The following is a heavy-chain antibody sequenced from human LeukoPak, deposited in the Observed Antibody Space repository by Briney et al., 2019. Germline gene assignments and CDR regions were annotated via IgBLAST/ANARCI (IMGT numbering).Heavy chain of an antibody. CDR3: ATRGVPAAIGKNWFDP. CDR1: GGSFSGYY. J-gene: IGHJ5*02. CDR2: INHSGST. Sequence: SETLSLTCAVYGGSFSGYYWSWIRQPPGKGLEWIGEINHSGSTNYNPSLKSRVTISVDTSKNQFSLKLSSVTAADTAVYYCATRGVPAAIGKNWFDPWGRGTLVTVSS. D-gene: IGHD2-2*01. V-gene: IGHV4-34*01.